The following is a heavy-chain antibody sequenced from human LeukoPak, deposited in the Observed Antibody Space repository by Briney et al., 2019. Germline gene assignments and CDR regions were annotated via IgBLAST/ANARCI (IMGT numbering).Heavy chain of an antibody. CDR1: GGTFSSYA. V-gene: IGHV1-69*04. Sequence: GSSVKVSCKASGGTFSSYAISWVRQAPGQGLEWMGRIIPILGIANYAQKFQGRVTITADKSTSTAYMELSSLRSEDTAVYYCARTTVVTPGHFDYWGQGTLVTVSS. CDR2: IIPILGIA. D-gene: IGHD4-23*01. CDR3: ARTTVVTPGHFDY. J-gene: IGHJ4*02.